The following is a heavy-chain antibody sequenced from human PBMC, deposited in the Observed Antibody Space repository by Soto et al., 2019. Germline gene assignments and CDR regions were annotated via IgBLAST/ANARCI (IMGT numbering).Heavy chain of an antibody. CDR1: GYSFTSYW. D-gene: IGHD6-19*01. Sequence: PGESLKISCKGSGYSFTSYWIGWVRQMPGKGLEWMGIIYPGDSDTRYSPSFQGQVTISADKSISTAYLQWSSLKASDTAMYYCARQMEGSSGPRWIYYFDYWGQGTLVTVSS. V-gene: IGHV5-51*01. CDR2: IYPGDSDT. CDR3: ARQMEGSSGPRWIYYFDY. J-gene: IGHJ4*02.